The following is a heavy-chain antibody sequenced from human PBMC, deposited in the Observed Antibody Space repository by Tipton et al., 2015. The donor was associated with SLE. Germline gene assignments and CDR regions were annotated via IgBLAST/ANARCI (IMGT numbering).Heavy chain of an antibody. Sequence: QLVQSGGGLVQPGGSLRLSCAASGFTFSDHYMDWVRQAPGKGLEWVGRTRNKANSYTTEYAASVKGRFTISRDDSKNSLYLQMNSLKTEDTAVYYCARAGGGWSTDAFDIWGQGTMVTVSS. J-gene: IGHJ3*02. D-gene: IGHD6-19*01. CDR1: GFTFSDHY. V-gene: IGHV3-72*01. CDR3: ARAGGGWSTDAFDI. CDR2: TRNKANSYTT.